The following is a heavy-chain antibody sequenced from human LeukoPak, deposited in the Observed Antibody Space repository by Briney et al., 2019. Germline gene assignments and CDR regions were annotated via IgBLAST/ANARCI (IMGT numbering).Heavy chain of an antibody. D-gene: IGHD2-2*01. CDR1: GYSISSGYY. CDR2: IYHSGSS. CDR3: ARVGYCSSTSCYDGAFDI. Sequence: SETLSLTCAVSGYSISSGYYWGWIQQPPGKGLEWIGTIYHSGSSSYNPSLKSRVTISVDTSKNQFSLKLSSVTAADTAVYYCARVGYCSSTSCYDGAFDIWGQGTMVTVSS. J-gene: IGHJ3*02. V-gene: IGHV4-38-2*01.